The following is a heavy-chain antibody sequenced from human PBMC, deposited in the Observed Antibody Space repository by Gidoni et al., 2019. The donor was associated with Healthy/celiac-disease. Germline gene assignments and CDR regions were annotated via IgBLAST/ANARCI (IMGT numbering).Heavy chain of an antibody. CDR1: GFPFSRYG. Sequence: QVPLVESGGGVVQPGRSLRLSCAASGFPFSRYGMPWVRQAPGKGLGWVAVISYDGSNKYYADSVKGRFTISRDNSKNTLYLQMNSLRAEDTAVYYCAKDHAKYSSSWSFDPWGQGTLVTVSS. D-gene: IGHD6-13*01. CDR3: AKDHAKYSSSWSFDP. J-gene: IGHJ5*02. CDR2: ISYDGSNK. V-gene: IGHV3-30*18.